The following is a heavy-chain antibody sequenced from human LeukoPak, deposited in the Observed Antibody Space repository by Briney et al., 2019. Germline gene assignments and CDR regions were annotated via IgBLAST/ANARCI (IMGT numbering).Heavy chain of an antibody. CDR3: ARAEAQELHDAFDI. J-gene: IGHJ3*02. V-gene: IGHV1-69*06. CDR1: GGTFSSYA. Sequence: ASVKVSCKASGGTFSSYAISWVRQAPGQGLEWMGGIIPIFGTANYAQKFQGRDTITADKSTSTAYMELSSLRSEDTAVYYCARAEAQELHDAFDIWGQGTMVTVSS. D-gene: IGHD1-26*01. CDR2: IIPIFGTA.